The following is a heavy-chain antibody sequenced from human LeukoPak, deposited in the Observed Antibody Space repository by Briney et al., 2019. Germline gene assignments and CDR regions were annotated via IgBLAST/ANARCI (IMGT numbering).Heavy chain of an antibody. D-gene: IGHD3-16*01. J-gene: IGHJ6*02. CDR2: VYYSGST. CDR1: GGSIRSYY. Sequence: SETLSLTCTVSGGSIRSYYCSWIRQPPGKGLEWVGYVYYSGSTSYNPSLKSRVTISVDASKNQFSLKLSSVTAADTAVYYCARHFTGPGTYTPYFGMDVWGQGTTVSVSS. CDR3: ARHFTGPGTYTPYFGMDV. V-gene: IGHV4-59*08.